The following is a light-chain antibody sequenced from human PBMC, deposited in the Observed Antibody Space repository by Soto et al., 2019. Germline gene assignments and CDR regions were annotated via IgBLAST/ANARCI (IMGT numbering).Light chain of an antibody. J-gene: IGLJ2*01. CDR2: GNS. V-gene: IGLV1-40*01. Sequence: QSVLTQPPSVSGAPGQRVTISCTGSSSNIGAGYDVHWYQQLPGTAPKLLIYGNSNLPSGVPDRFSGSKSGTSASLAITGLQDEDEDDYSCQSYDSSLSAVVFGGGTKLTVL. CDR1: SSNIGAGYD. CDR3: QSYDSSLSAVV.